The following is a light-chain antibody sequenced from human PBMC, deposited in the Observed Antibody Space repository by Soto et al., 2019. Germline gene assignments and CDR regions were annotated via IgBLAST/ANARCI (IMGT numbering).Light chain of an antibody. CDR1: QSISSW. CDR3: QHYNTYSWT. J-gene: IGKJ1*01. Sequence: DIQMTQSPSTLSASVGDRVTITCRASQSISSWLAWYQQKPGRAPKLLIYDASILQSGVPSRFTGSGSGTEFTLTISSLQPDDFATYYCQHYNTYSWTFGQGTKVEIK. V-gene: IGKV1-5*01. CDR2: DAS.